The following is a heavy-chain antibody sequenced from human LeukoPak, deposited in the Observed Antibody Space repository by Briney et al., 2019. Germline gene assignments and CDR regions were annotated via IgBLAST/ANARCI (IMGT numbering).Heavy chain of an antibody. V-gene: IGHV3-11*04. Sequence: GGSLRLSCAASGFTFSDYYMSWIRQAPGKGLEWVSYISSSSSIIYYADSVKGRFTISRDNAKNSLYLQMNRLRDEDTAVYYCAKSDTYRFDYWGQGTLVTVSS. J-gene: IGHJ4*02. CDR3: AKSDTYRFDY. D-gene: IGHD2-21*02. CDR2: ISSSSSII. CDR1: GFTFSDYY.